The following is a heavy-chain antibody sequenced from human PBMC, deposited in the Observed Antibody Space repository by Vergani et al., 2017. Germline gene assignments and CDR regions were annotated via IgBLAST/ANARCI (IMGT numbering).Heavy chain of an antibody. CDR2: IIPILGIA. J-gene: IGHJ5*02. CDR3: ARLWFGEKRETNHNWFDP. CDR1: GGTFSSYT. Sequence: QVQLVQSGAEVKKPGSSVKVSCKASGGTFSSYTISWVRQAPGQGLEWMGRIIPILGIANYAQEFQGRVTITADKSTSTAYMGLSSLGSEDTAVYYCARLWFGEKRETNHNWFDPWGQGTLVTVSS. V-gene: IGHV1-69*02. D-gene: IGHD3-10*01.